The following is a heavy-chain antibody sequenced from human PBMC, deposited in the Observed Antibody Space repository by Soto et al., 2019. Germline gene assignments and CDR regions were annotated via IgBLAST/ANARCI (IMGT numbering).Heavy chain of an antibody. J-gene: IGHJ3*02. D-gene: IGHD6-6*01. CDR2: ISGSGGST. CDR1: GFTFSSYA. CDR3: AKEGRMAARLKYDAFDI. V-gene: IGHV3-23*01. Sequence: EVQLLESGGGLVQPGGSLRLSCAASGFTFSSYAMSWVRQAPGKGLEWVSAISGSGGSTYYADSVKGRFTISRDNSKKTLYLQMNSLRAEDTAVYYCAKEGRMAARLKYDAFDIWGQGTIVTVSS.